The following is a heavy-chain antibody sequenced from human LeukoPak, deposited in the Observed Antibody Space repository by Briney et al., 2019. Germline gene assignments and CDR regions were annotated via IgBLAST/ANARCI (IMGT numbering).Heavy chain of an antibody. CDR3: ARVISRAAGIDY. V-gene: IGHV3-74*01. D-gene: IGHD6-13*01. CDR1: GFTFSSYW. J-gene: IGHJ4*02. CDR2: INSDGSST. Sequence: GGSLRLSCAASGFTFSSYWMHWVRQAPGKGLVWVSRINSDGSSTSYADSVKGRFTISRDNAKNTLCLQMNSLRAEDTAVYYCARVISRAAGIDYWGQGTLVTVSS.